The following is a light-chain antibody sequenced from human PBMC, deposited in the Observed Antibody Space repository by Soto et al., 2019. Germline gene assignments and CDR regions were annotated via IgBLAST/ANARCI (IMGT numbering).Light chain of an antibody. CDR1: QSVSNN. J-gene: IGKJ1*01. CDR3: QQYNNWPPWT. CDR2: GAS. V-gene: IGKV3-15*01. Sequence: EVVMTQSPSTLAVSPGERATLSCRASQSVSNNLAWYQQKPCQAPRLIIYGASTRATGIPARFSGSGAGTEFTLTISSLQSEDFAVNYCQQYNNWPPWTFGQGTKVEIK.